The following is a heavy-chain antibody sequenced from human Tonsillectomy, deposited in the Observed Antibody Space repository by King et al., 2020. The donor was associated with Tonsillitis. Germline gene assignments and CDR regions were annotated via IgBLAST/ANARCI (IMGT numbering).Heavy chain of an antibody. CDR2: IYYSGST. CDR1: GGSISSYY. Sequence: VQLQESGPGLVKPSETLSLTCTVSGGSISSYYWSWIRQPPGKGLEWIGYIYYSGSTNYNPSLKSRVTISVDTSKNQFSLKLSSVTAADTAVYYCARGVVAEANWFDPWGQGPLVTVSS. V-gene: IGHV4-59*01. J-gene: IGHJ5*02. CDR3: ARGVVAEANWFDP. D-gene: IGHD2-15*01.